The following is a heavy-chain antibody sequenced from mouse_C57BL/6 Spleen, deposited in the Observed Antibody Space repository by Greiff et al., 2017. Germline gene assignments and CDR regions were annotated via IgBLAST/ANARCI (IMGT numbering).Heavy chain of an antibody. CDR3: ARSNSRIMAMDY. V-gene: IGHV1-54*01. D-gene: IGHD3-1*01. CDR1: GYAFTNYL. CDR2: INPGSGGT. J-gene: IGHJ4*01. Sequence: QVHVKQSGAELVRPGTSVKVSCKASGYAFTNYLIEWVKQRPGQGLEWIGVINPGSGGTNYNEKFKGKATLTADKSSSTAYMQLSSLTSEDSAVYFCARSNSRIMAMDYWGQGTSVTVSS.